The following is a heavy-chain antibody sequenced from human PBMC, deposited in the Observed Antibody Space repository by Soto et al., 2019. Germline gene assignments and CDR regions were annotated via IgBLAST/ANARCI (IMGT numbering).Heavy chain of an antibody. CDR3: ARDLYCSSTSCYLSYYYYGMDV. CDR2: ISAYNGNT. V-gene: IGHV1-18*01. J-gene: IGHJ6*02. D-gene: IGHD2-2*01. Sequence: ASVTVSCKDSVYTFTSYGMSWLQQDPEQGLEWVGWISAYNGNTNYAQKLQGRVTMTTDTSTSTAYMELRSLRSDDTAVYYCARDLYCSSTSCYLSYYYYGMDVWGQGTTVTVSS. CDR1: VYTFTSYG.